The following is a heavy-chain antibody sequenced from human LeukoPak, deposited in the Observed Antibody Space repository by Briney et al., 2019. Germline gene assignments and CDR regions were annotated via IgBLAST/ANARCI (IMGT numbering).Heavy chain of an antibody. D-gene: IGHD5-24*01. V-gene: IGHV4-59*12. CDR3: ARRGYTYYYYYMDV. J-gene: IGHJ6*03. CDR1: GGSISSYY. Sequence: SGTLSLTCTVSGGSISSYYWSWIRQPPGKGLEWIAYISYSGSTNYNPSLKSRVTISVDTSKNQFSLKLSSVTAADTAVYYCARRGYTYYYYYMDVWGKGTTVTISS. CDR2: ISYSGST.